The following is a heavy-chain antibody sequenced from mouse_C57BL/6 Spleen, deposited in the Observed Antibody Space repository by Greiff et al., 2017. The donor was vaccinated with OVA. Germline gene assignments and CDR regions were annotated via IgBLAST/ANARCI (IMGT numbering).Heavy chain of an antibody. J-gene: IGHJ3*01. CDR3: AELLRFAY. CDR2: LYPGSGNT. Sequence: VQLQLSGPELVKPGASVKISCKASGYTFTAYYINWVKQRPGQGLEWIGWLYPGSGNTKYNEKFKGKATLTVDTSSSTAYMQLSSLTSEDSAVYFCAELLRFAYWGQGTLVTVSA. D-gene: IGHD1-1*01. V-gene: IGHV1-84*01. CDR1: GYTFTAYY.